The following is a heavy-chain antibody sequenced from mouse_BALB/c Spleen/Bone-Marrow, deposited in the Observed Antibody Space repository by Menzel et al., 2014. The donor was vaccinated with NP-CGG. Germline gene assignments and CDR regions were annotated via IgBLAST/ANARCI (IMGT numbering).Heavy chain of an antibody. Sequence: EVQVVESGAELVKPGASVKLSCTASGFNIKDTYMHWVKQRPEQGLEWIGRIDPANGNTKYDPKFQGKATITADTSSNTAYLQLSSLTSEDTAVYYCVRNGNYGAWFAYWGQGTLVTVSA. CDR2: IDPANGNT. V-gene: IGHV14-3*02. CDR1: GFNIKDTY. D-gene: IGHD2-1*01. J-gene: IGHJ3*01. CDR3: VRNGNYGAWFAY.